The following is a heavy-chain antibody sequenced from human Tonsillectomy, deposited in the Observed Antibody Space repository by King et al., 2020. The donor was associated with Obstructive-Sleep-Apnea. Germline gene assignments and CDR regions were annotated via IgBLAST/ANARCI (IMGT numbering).Heavy chain of an antibody. V-gene: IGHV4-59*08. CDR3: ARRLGSSGWFFFDP. CDR2: IYYSVST. CDR1: GASISSYY. J-gene: IGHJ5*02. D-gene: IGHD6-19*01. Sequence: QLQESGPGLVKPSETLSLTCTVSGASISSYYWSWIRQPPGKGLEWIGYIYYSVSTNYNPSLKSRVTISVDTSKNQCSLKLRSVTAADTAVYYCARRLGSSGWFFFDPWGQGALVTVSS.